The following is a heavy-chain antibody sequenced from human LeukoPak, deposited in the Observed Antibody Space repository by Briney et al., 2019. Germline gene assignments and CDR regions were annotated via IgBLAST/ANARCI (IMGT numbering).Heavy chain of an antibody. CDR3: ARGVATILSQYYFDY. D-gene: IGHD5-12*01. Sequence: PGGSLRLSCAASGFTVSSNYMSWVRQAPGKGLEWVSVIYSGGSTYYADSVKGRFTISRHNSKNTLYLQMNSLRAEDTAVYYCARGVATILSQYYFDYWGLGTLVTVSS. J-gene: IGHJ4*02. CDR1: GFTVSSNY. V-gene: IGHV3-53*04. CDR2: IYSGGST.